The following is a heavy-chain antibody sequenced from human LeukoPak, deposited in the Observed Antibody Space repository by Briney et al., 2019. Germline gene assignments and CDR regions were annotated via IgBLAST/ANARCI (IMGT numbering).Heavy chain of an antibody. CDR2: ISYDGSNK. V-gene: IGHV3-30*04. Sequence: GRSLRLSCAASGFTFSSYAMHWVRQAPGKGLEWVAVISYDGSNKYYADSVKGRFTVSRDGDKNTMYLQMNSLRAEDTAVYYCAKEWDTSGYYVDYWGQGTLVTVSS. CDR3: AKEWDTSGYYVDY. J-gene: IGHJ4*02. D-gene: IGHD3-22*01. CDR1: GFTFSSYA.